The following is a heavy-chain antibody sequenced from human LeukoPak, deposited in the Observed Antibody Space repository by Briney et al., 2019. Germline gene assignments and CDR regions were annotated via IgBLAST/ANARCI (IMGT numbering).Heavy chain of an antibody. CDR3: ARAILAAAGTFELSGAFDI. CDR2: ISSSSSYI. J-gene: IGHJ3*02. CDR1: GFTFSSYS. D-gene: IGHD6-13*01. V-gene: IGHV3-21*04. Sequence: KPGGSLRLSCAASGFTFSSYSINWVRQAPGKGLEWVSSISSSSSYIYYADSVKGRFTISRDNAKNSLYLQMNSLRAEDTALYYCARAILAAAGTFELSGAFDIWGQGTMVTVSS.